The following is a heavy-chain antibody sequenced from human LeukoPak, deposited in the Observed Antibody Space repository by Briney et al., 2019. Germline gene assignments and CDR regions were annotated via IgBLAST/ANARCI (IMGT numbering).Heavy chain of an antibody. Sequence: PGGSLRLSCAASGFTFSTYTMNWVRQAPGKGLEWVSSISSGSSYIYYADSVKGRFTISRDNAKNSLYLQMSSLRVEDTALYYCAREDGFCSGGSCYQHWGQGTLVTVSS. J-gene: IGHJ1*01. CDR1: GFTFSTYT. V-gene: IGHV3-21*04. D-gene: IGHD2-15*01. CDR3: AREDGFCSGGSCYQH. CDR2: ISSGSSYI.